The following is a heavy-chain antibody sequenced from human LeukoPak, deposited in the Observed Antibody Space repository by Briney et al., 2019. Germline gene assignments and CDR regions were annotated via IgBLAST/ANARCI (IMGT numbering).Heavy chain of an antibody. J-gene: IGHJ4*02. CDR2: TSGSGGST. Sequence: PGGSLRLSCAASGFTFSSYAMSWVRQAPGKGLEWVSATSGSGGSTYYADSVKGRFTISRDNSRDTLYLQMNSLRAEDTAVYYCAKGYYDYVWGSYYFDYWGQGTLVTVSS. V-gene: IGHV3-23*01. CDR3: AKGYYDYVWGSYYFDY. CDR1: GFTFSSYA. D-gene: IGHD3-16*01.